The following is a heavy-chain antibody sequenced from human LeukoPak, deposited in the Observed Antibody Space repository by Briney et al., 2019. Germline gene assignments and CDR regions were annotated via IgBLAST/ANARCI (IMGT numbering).Heavy chain of an antibody. Sequence: ASVKVSCKASGYTFTDFSIHWVRQAPGQGLEWMGIINPTGGSAGFAQKFQGRVTMTRDMSTSTFYMELSSLRSGDTAVYYCARGHGSGYTNYFDPWGQGTLVTVSS. CDR2: INPTGGSA. D-gene: IGHD3-10*01. CDR3: ARGHGSGYTNYFDP. J-gene: IGHJ5*02. V-gene: IGHV1-46*01. CDR1: GYTFTDFS.